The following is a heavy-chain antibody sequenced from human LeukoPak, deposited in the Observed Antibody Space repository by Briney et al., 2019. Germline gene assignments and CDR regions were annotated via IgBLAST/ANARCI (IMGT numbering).Heavy chain of an antibody. CDR2: IYYSGST. CDR1: GDSITYTGYS. J-gene: IGHJ4*02. D-gene: IGHD4-23*01. V-gene: IGHV4-39*07. Sequence: SETLSLTCTISGDSITYTGYSWGWIRQPPGKGLEWIGSIYYSGSTNFNPSLKSRVTMSIDTSTNQFSLKLRSVTAADTAVYYCARGYGTVVTPFGYWGQGILVTVSS. CDR3: ARGYGTVVTPFGY.